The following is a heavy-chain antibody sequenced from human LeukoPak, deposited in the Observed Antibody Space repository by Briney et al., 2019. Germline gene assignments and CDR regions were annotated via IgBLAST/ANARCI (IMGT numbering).Heavy chain of an antibody. V-gene: IGHV4-30-4*01. CDR2: IYYSGST. CDR1: GGSISSGDYY. Sequence: PSETLSLTCTVSGGSISSGDYYWSWIRQPPGKGLEWIGYIYYSGSTYYNPSLKSRVTISVDTSKNQFSLKLSSVTAADTAVYYCARDSGLWFGELYCYHGMDVWGKGTTVTVSS. CDR3: ARDSGLWFGELYCYHGMDV. J-gene: IGHJ6*04. D-gene: IGHD3-10*01.